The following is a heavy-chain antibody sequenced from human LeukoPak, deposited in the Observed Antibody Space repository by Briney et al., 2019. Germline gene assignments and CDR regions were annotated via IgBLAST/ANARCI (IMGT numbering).Heavy chain of an antibody. V-gene: IGHV3-11*01. CDR1: GFTFSDYY. D-gene: IGHD2-2*01. CDR3: ATRYCSSTSCYFDAFDI. J-gene: IGHJ3*02. Sequence: GGSLRPSCAASGFTFSDYYMSWIRQAPGKGLEWVSYISSSGSTIYYADSVKGRFTISRDNAKNSLYLQMNSLRAEDTAVYYCATRYCSSTSCYFDAFDIWGQGTMVTVSS. CDR2: ISSSGSTI.